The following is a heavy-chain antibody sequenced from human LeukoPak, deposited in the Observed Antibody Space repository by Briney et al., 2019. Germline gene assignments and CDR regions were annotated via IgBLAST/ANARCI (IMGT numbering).Heavy chain of an antibody. CDR1: GFTFSIYT. CDR3: ARDSRGNGFDP. D-gene: IGHD1-1*01. Sequence: PGGALRLSCAPSGFTFSIYTMNWVRQAPEKGLEWVSSISSTSSYIYYADSVKGRFTISRDNANNSLYLQMNSLRAEDTAVYYCARDSRGNGFDPWGQGTLVTVSS. CDR2: ISSTSSYI. V-gene: IGHV3-21*01. J-gene: IGHJ5*02.